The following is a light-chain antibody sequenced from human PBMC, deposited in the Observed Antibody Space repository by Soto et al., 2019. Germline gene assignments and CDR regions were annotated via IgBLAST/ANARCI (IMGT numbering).Light chain of an antibody. CDR1: QSVSSY. J-gene: IGKJ5*01. CDR2: DAS. CDR3: QQRSNWPIT. Sequence: EIVWTQSPATLSLSPGERATLSCRASQSVSSYLAWYQQKPGQAPRLLIYDASNRATGIPARFSGSGSGTDFTLTISRLEPEDFAVYYCQQRSNWPITFGQGTRLEIK. V-gene: IGKV3-11*01.